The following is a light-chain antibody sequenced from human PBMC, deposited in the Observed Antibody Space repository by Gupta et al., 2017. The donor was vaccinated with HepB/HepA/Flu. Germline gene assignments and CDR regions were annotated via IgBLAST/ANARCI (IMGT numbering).Light chain of an antibody. CDR3: QQHDNLPMYT. J-gene: IGKJ2*01. V-gene: IGKV1-33*01. CDR1: QDISNY. Sequence: DIQMTQSPPSLSASVGDRVTITCQASQDISNYLNWYQQKPGKAPKLLIYDASNLETGVPSRFSGSGCGTDFTFTISSRQPEDIAPYYCQQHDNLPMYTFGQGTKVEIK. CDR2: DAS.